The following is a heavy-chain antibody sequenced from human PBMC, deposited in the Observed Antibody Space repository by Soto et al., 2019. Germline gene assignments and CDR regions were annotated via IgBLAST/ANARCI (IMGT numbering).Heavy chain of an antibody. CDR2: IYHSGST. CDR1: GGSISSGGYS. CDR3: ARATTTKDFDY. Sequence: SLTCAVSGGSISSGGYSWSWIRQPPGKGLEWIGYIYHSGSTYYNPSLKSRVTISVDRSKNQFSLKLSSVTAADTAVYYCARATTTKDFDYWGQGTLVTVSS. V-gene: IGHV4-30-2*01. J-gene: IGHJ4*02. D-gene: IGHD1-26*01.